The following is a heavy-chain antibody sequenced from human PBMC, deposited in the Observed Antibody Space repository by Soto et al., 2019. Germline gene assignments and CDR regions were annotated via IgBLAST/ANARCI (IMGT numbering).Heavy chain of an antibody. J-gene: IGHJ4*02. CDR1: GGSISSGVYY. D-gene: IGHD5-12*01. Sequence: QVQLQESGPGLVKPSQTLSLTCTVSGGSISSGVYYWSWIRQPPGKGLEWIGYIYYSGSTYYNPSLKSRVTLSVDTSKNQFSLKLSSVTAADTAVYYCARGEMATLYFDYWGQGTLVTVSS. V-gene: IGHV4-30-4*01. CDR3: ARGEMATLYFDY. CDR2: IYYSGST.